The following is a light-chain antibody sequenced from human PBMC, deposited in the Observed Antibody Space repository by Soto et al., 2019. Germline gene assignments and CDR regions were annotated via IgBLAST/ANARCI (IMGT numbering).Light chain of an antibody. V-gene: IGKV1-9*01. CDR2: AAS. J-gene: IGKJ4*01. Sequence: DIPLTPSPASRSAYVGDRVTITCRASQGISSYLAWYQQKPGKAPKLLIYAASTLQSGVPSRFSGSGSGTDFTLTISSLQPEDFATYYCQQYNNWPVTFGGGGIVDIK. CDR3: QQYNNWPVT. CDR1: QGISSY.